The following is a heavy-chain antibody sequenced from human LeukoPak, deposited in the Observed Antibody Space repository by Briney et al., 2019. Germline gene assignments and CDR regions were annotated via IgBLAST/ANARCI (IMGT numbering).Heavy chain of an antibody. J-gene: IGHJ3*02. Sequence: GESLKISCKGSGYSFTSYWIGWVRQMPGKGLEWMGIIYPGDSDTRYSPSFQGQVTISADKSISTAYLQWSSLKASGTAMYYCARRSVVPEVHAAFDIWGQGTMVTVSS. CDR1: GYSFTSYW. D-gene: IGHD1-14*01. CDR3: ARRSVVPEVHAAFDI. CDR2: IYPGDSDT. V-gene: IGHV5-51*01.